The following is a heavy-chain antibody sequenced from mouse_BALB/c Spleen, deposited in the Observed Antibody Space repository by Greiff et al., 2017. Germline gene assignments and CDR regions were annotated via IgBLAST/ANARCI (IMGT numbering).Heavy chain of an antibody. CDR2: ISTYSGNT. J-gene: IGHJ4*01. V-gene: IGHV1-67*01. Sequence: VKLVESGPELVRPGVSVKISCKGSGYTFTDYAMHWVKQSHAKSLEWIGVISTYSGNTNYNQKFKGKATMTVDKSSSTAYMELARLTSEDSAIYYCAREVLRGYAMDYWGQGTSVTVSS. CDR1: GYTFTDYA. CDR3: AREVLRGYAMDY. D-gene: IGHD1-1*01.